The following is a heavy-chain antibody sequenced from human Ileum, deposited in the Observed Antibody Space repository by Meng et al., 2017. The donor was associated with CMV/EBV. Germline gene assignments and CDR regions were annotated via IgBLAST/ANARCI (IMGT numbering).Heavy chain of an antibody. J-gene: IGHJ4*02. V-gene: IGHV3-23*03. CDR2: IYSGGRT. CDR3: AKEGSGWNFDY. CDR1: GLTRSSSA. Sequence: LSCAASGLTRSSSAMNWGRQVPGKGLEWVSVIYSGGRTYFADSVKGRFTISRDNSKNTLYLQMNSLRAEDTAVYYCAKEGSGWNFDYWGQGTLVTVSS. D-gene: IGHD6-19*01.